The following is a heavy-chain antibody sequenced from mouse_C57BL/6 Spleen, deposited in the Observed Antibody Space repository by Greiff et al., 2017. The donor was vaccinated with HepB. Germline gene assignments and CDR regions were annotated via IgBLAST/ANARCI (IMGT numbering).Heavy chain of an antibody. D-gene: IGHD1-1*01. V-gene: IGHV14-4*01. CDR1: GFNIKDDY. CDR2: IDPENGDT. J-gene: IGHJ1*03. CDR3: TCGYGSSYGYFDV. Sequence: EVQLQQSGAELVRPGASVKLSCTASGFNIKDDYMHWVKQRPEQGLEWIGWIDPENGDTEYASKFQGKATITADTSSNTAYLQLSSLTSEDTAVYCGTCGYGSSYGYFDVWGTGTTVTVSS.